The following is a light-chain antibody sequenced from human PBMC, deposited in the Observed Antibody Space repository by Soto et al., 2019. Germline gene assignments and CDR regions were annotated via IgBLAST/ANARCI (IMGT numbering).Light chain of an antibody. CDR3: SSYTSSSTLWV. CDR2: EVS. V-gene: IGLV2-14*01. CDR1: SSDVGAYNY. J-gene: IGLJ3*02. Sequence: QSALTQPASVTGCPGQSITISCTGTSSDVGAYNYVSWYQQHPGKAPKLMIYEVSNRPSGVSNRFSGSKSGNTASLTISGLQAEDEADYYCSSYTSSSTLWVFGGGTKLTVL.